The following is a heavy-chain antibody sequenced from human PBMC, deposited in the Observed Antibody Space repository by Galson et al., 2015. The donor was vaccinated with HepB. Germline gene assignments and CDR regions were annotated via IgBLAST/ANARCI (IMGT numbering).Heavy chain of an antibody. CDR3: ARDRELESGGWYRAEYFYH. Sequence: SLRLSCAASGFTFRSYSLHWVRQFPGKGLEWVAVISSDGGNKYYVDSVKGRFTISRDNSKNTLYLQMNSLRAEDTAVYYCARDRELESGGWYRAEYFYHWGQGTLVTVSS. D-gene: IGHD6-19*01. V-gene: IGHV3-30-3*01. CDR2: ISSDGGNK. J-gene: IGHJ1*01. CDR1: GFTFRSYS.